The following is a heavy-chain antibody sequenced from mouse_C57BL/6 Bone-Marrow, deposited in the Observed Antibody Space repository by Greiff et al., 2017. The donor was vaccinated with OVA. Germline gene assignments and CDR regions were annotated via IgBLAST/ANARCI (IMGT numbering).Heavy chain of an antibody. D-gene: IGHD1-1*01. CDR1: GYSITSGYY. Sequence: EVQVVESGPGLVKPSQSLSLTCSVTGYSITSGYYWNWIRQFPGNKLEWMGYISYDGSNNYNPSLKNRISITRDTSKNQFFLKLNSVTTEDTATYYCARGDYGSPYDFDYWGQGTTLTVSS. CDR2: ISYDGSN. CDR3: ARGDYGSPYDFDY. V-gene: IGHV3-6*01. J-gene: IGHJ2*01.